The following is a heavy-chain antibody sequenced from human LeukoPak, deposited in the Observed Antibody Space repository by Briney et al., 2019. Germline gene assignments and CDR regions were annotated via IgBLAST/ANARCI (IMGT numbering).Heavy chain of an antibody. CDR2: IYYSGST. Sequence: PSETLSLTCTVSGGSIGFFYWSWLRQSPGKGLEWIGYIYYSGSTSYNPSLKSRVTISVDTSRDQFSLKLTSVTAADTAVYYCARTPVSYWHFDLWGRGTLVTVSS. J-gene: IGHJ2*01. V-gene: IGHV4-59*08. CDR1: GGSIGFFY. CDR3: ARTPVSYWHFDL. D-gene: IGHD5/OR15-5a*01.